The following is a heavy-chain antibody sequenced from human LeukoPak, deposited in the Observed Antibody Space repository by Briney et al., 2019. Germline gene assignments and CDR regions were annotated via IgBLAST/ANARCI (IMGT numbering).Heavy chain of an antibody. D-gene: IGHD3-10*01. J-gene: IGHJ6*03. CDR3: ARGITMVRGATYYMDV. CDR1: GYTFTSYD. Sequence: ASVKVSRKASGYTFTSYDVNWVRQATGQGLEWMGRMNPNSGNTGYAQKFQGRVTITRNTSISTAYMELSSLRSEDTAVYYCARGITMVRGATYYMDVWGKGTTVTVSS. CDR2: MNPNSGNT. V-gene: IGHV1-8*03.